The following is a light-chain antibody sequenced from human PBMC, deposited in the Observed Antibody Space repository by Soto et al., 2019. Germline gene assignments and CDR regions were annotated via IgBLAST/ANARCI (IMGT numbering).Light chain of an antibody. V-gene: IGKV1-5*03. CDR1: QSISSW. J-gene: IGKJ2*01. Sequence: DIQMTQSPSTLSASVGDRVTITCRASQSISSWLAWYQQKPGKAPKLLIYKACSLESGVPSRFSGSGSGTEFTLTISSLQPDDFATYYCQHLRTFGQGTKLEIK. CDR2: KAC. CDR3: QHLRT.